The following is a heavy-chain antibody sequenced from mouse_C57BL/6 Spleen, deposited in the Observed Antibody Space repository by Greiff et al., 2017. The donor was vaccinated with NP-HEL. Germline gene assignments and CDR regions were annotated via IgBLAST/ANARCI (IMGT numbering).Heavy chain of an antibody. CDR3: AIKDYYGSSYPLYFDV. CDR2: IDPSDSYT. V-gene: IGHV1-69*01. J-gene: IGHJ1*03. D-gene: IGHD1-1*01. Sequence: QVQLQQPGAELVMPGASVKLSCKASGYTFTSYWMHWVKQRPGQGLEWIGEIDPSDSYTNYNQKFKGKSTLTVDKSSSTAYMQLSSLTSEDSAVYYCAIKDYYGSSYPLYFDVWGTGTTVTVSS. CDR1: GYTFTSYW.